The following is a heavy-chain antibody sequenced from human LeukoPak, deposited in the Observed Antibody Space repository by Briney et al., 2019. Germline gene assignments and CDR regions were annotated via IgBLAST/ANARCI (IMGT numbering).Heavy chain of an antibody. CDR3: ARDVGRNWFDP. CDR1: GGSMSSYY. D-gene: IGHD1-26*01. CDR2: IYDSGST. Sequence: SETLSLTCTVSGGSMSSYYWSWIRQPPGKGLEWIGYIYDSGSTNYNPSLKSRVTISVDTSKNQFSLKLSSVTAADTAVYYCARDVGRNWFDPWGQGTLVTVSS. V-gene: IGHV4-59*01. J-gene: IGHJ5*02.